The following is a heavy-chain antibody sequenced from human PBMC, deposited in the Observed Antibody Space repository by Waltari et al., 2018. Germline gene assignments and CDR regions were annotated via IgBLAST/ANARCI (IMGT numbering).Heavy chain of an antibody. J-gene: IGHJ4*02. CDR2: VDHSGSA. Sequence: QLRLQQWGAGLLKPSETLSLTCAVSGGSFNGYYWSWIRQTPGKGLEWIGEVDHSGSANYSPSLKSRVTVSLDTSNKQVSLTLTSVTAADTGIHYCARDARDWEAVDNTYLDSWGQGTLVAVSS. CDR3: ARDARDWEAVDNTYLDS. V-gene: IGHV4-34*01. CDR1: GGSFNGYY. D-gene: IGHD2-21*02.